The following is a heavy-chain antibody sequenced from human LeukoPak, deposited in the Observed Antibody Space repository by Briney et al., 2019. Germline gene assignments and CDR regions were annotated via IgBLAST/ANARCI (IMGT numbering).Heavy chain of an antibody. Sequence: PGGSLRLSCAASGFTFSSYGMHWVRQAPGKGLEWVAVIWYDGSNKYYADSVKGRFTISRDNFKNTLYLQMNSLRAEDTAVYYCVRDRPQMYYDFWSGYSLPDYWGQGTLVTVSS. CDR2: IWYDGSNK. J-gene: IGHJ4*02. CDR3: VRDRPQMYYDFWSGYSLPDY. CDR1: GFTFSSYG. V-gene: IGHV3-33*08. D-gene: IGHD3-3*01.